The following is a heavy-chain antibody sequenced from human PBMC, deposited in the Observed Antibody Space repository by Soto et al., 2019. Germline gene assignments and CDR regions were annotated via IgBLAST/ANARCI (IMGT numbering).Heavy chain of an antibody. J-gene: IGHJ5*02. CDR2: IYWNDDK. V-gene: IGHV2-5*01. CDR1: GFSLSTSGVG. D-gene: IGHD3-3*01. Sequence: QITLKESGPTLVKPTQTLTLTCTFSGFSLSTSGVGVGWIRQPPGKALEWLALIYWNDDKRYSPSLKSRLTITKDTSKTQVVLTMTNMDPVDTATYYCAHRYDFWSGYYDNWFDPWGQGTLVTVSS. CDR3: AHRYDFWSGYYDNWFDP.